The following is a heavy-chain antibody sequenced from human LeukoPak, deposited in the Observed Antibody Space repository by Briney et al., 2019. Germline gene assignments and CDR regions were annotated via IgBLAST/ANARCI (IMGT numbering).Heavy chain of an antibody. J-gene: IGHJ5*02. Sequence: SQTLSLTCTVSGGSISSGDYYWSWIRQHPGKGLEWNGYIYYSGSTDYNPSLKSRVTISVDTSKNQFSLKLSSVTAADTAVYYCARVYSTNWFDPWGQGTLVTVSS. CDR1: GGSISSGDYY. V-gene: IGHV4-31*03. CDR2: IYYSGST. D-gene: IGHD6-13*01. CDR3: ARVYSTNWFDP.